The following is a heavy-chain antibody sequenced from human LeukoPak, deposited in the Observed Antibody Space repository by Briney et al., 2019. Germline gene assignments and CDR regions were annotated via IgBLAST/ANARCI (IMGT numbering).Heavy chain of an antibody. D-gene: IGHD3-3*01. J-gene: IGHJ4*02. V-gene: IGHV1-18*01. CDR3: ARDSLAKITIFGVVTRAFDY. CDR1: GYTFTSYG. CDR2: ISAYNGNT. Sequence: ASVKVSCKASGYTFTSYGISWVRQAPGQGLEWMGWISAYNGNTNYAQKLQGRVTMTTDTSTSTAYMELRSLRSDDTAVYYCARDSLAKITIFGVVTRAFDYWGQGTLVTVSP.